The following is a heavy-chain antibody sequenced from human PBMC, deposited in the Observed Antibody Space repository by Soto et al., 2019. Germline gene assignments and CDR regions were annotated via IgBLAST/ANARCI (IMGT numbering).Heavy chain of an antibody. CDR2: IYYSGST. Sequence: NPSETLSLTCAVSGYSISSSNWWGWIRQPPGKGLEWIGYIYYSGSTYYNPSLKSRVTMSVDTSKNQFSLKLSSVTAVDTAVYYCARNAARYCSSTSCYGDYGMDVWGQGTTVTVSS. V-gene: IGHV4-28*01. CDR1: GYSISSSNW. D-gene: IGHD2-2*01. CDR3: ARNAARYCSSTSCYGDYGMDV. J-gene: IGHJ6*02.